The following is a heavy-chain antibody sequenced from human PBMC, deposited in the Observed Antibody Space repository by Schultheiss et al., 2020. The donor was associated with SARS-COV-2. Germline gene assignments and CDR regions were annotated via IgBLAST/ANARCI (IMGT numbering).Heavy chain of an antibody. V-gene: IGHV1-46*04. CDR1: GYTFTSYH. D-gene: IGHD2-8*01. Sequence: ASVKVSCKASGYTFTSYHMHWVRQAPGQGLEWMGIINPSDGSTSYTQRLQGRVTMTRDTSTSTVYMELSSLRSEDTAVYYCARGGPYYWNPFGDWGQGTLVTVSS. J-gene: IGHJ4*02. CDR3: ARGGPYYWNPFGD. CDR2: INPSDGST.